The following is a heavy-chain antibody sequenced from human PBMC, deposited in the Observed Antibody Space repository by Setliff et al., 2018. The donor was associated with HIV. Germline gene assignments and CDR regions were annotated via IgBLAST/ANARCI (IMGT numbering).Heavy chain of an antibody. CDR1: GGSINSGSYY. Sequence: SETLSLTCTVSGGSINSGSYYWGWIRQPPEKGLEWIGTMFCSGSTYYNPSLKSRVTIFIDTSKNQFSLRLSSVTAADTAVYYCARFYDYYGHRLGYWGQGTQVTVSS. J-gene: IGHJ4*02. CDR2: MFCSGST. CDR3: ARFYDYYGHRLGY. V-gene: IGHV4-39*01. D-gene: IGHD3-16*01.